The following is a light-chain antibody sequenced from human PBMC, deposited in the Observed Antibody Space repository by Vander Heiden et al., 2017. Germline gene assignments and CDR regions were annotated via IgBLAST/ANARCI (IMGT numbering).Light chain of an antibody. J-gene: IGLJ3*02. CDR3: CSYAGSYTWV. CDR2: DVT. Sequence: QSALPQPRPVSGSPGQSVTISCSGTSSDVGAYDYVSWYQQHPGKAPKLLIYDVTKWPSGVPDRFSGSKSGNTATLTISGLLTEDEADYYCCSYAGSYTWVFGGGTKVTVL. V-gene: IGLV2-11*01. CDR1: SSDVGAYDY.